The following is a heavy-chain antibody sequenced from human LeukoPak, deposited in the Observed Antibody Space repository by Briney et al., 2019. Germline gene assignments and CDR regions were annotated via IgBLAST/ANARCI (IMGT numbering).Heavy chain of an antibody. CDR1: GFTFSSYC. J-gene: IGHJ3*02. V-gene: IGHV3-7*03. Sequence: PGGSLRLSCAASGFTFSSYCMSWVRQAPGKGLEGVANIKHDGGGTYYVASVKGRFTISRDNAKNSLYLQMNNLRAEHTAVYYCARAFWRGWYPWAFDIWGQETRVTVSS. CDR2: IKHDGGGT. D-gene: IGHD6-19*01. CDR3: ARAFWRGWYPWAFDI.